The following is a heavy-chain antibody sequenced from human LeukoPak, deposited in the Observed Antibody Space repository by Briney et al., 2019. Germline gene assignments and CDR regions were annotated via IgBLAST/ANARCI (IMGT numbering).Heavy chain of an antibody. D-gene: IGHD3-22*01. CDR3: AILVYDSSAPDFDY. CDR2: ISYDGSNK. V-gene: IGHV3-30*04. J-gene: IGHJ4*02. Sequence: PGGSLRLSCASSGFTFSSYAMHWVRPAPGKGLEWVAVISYDGSNKYYAASVKGRFTISRDNSRNTLYLQMNSLRAEDTAVYYCAILVYDSSAPDFDYWGQGTLVTVSS. CDR1: GFTFSSYA.